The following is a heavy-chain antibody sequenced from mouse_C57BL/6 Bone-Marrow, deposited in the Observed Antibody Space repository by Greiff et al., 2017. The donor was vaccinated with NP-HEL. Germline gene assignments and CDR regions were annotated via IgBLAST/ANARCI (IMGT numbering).Heavy chain of an antibody. CDR3: VRVYDGYYGGYFDV. CDR1: GFSFNTYA. J-gene: IGHJ1*03. CDR2: IRSKSNNYAT. Sequence: GGGLVQPKGSLKLSCAASGFSFNTYAMNWVRQAPGKGLEWVARIRSKSNNYATYYADSVKDRFTISRDDSESMLYLQMNNLKTEDTAMYYCVRVYDGYYGGYFDVWGTGTTVTVSS. D-gene: IGHD2-3*01. V-gene: IGHV10-1*01.